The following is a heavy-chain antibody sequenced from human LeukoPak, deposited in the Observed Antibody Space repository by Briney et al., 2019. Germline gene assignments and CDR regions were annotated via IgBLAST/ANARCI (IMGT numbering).Heavy chain of an antibody. CDR2: ISWNSGTI. CDR1: ASTFDDTG. J-gene: IGHJ4*02. D-gene: IGHD2-2*01. Sequence: CLRPSCAAAASTFDDTGMHWVRQGPGKGLEWVSGISWNSGTIGYADSVKGRFTISRDNAENSLYLQMKSLRAEDTALYYCVKDLGSSIRNPTFEYWGQGTLVSVSS. V-gene: IGHV3-9*01. CDR3: VKDLGSSIRNPTFEY.